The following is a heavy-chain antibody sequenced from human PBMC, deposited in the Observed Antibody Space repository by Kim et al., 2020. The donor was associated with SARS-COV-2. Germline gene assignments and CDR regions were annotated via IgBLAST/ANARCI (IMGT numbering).Heavy chain of an antibody. Sequence: SETLSLTCTVSGGSISSSSYYWGWIRQPPGKGLEWIGSIYYSGSTYYNPSLKSRVTISVDTSKNQFSLKLSSVTAADTAVYYCARHDCSSTSCYDLYYFDYWGQGTLVTVSS. V-gene: IGHV4-39*01. J-gene: IGHJ4*02. D-gene: IGHD2-2*01. CDR1: GGSISSSSYY. CDR2: IYYSGST. CDR3: ARHDCSSTSCYDLYYFDY.